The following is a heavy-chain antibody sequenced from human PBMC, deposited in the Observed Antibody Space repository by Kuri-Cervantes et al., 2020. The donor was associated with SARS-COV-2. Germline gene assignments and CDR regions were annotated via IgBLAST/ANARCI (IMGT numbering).Heavy chain of an antibody. CDR3: ARVRSSSPGPLDY. D-gene: IGHD6-6*01. CDR1: GGSISSYD. V-gene: IGHV4-59*08. Sequence: SETLSLTCTVSGGSISSYDWSWIRQPPGKGLEWIGYIYYSGSTYYNPSLKSRVTISVDTSKNQFSLKLSAVTAADTAVYYCARVRSSSPGPLDYWGQGTLVTVSS. J-gene: IGHJ4*02. CDR2: IYYSGST.